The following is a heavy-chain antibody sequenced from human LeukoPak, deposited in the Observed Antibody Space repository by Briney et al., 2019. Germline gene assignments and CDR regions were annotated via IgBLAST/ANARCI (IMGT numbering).Heavy chain of an antibody. CDR1: GFTFSNYG. Sequence: GGSLRLSCAASGFTFSNYGMSWVRQAPGKGLEWVSAISGSGGRTYHADSVKGRFTISRDNSKNTLYLQMNSLRAEDTAVYYCAKLSQQLVLYCWFDPWGQGTLVTVSS. CDR2: ISGSGGRT. D-gene: IGHD6-13*01. J-gene: IGHJ5*02. CDR3: AKLSQQLVLYCWFDP. V-gene: IGHV3-23*01.